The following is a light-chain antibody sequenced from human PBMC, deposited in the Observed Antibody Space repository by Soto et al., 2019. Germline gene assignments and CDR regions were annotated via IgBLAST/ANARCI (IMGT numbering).Light chain of an antibody. V-gene: IGKV3-20*01. J-gene: IGKJ1*01. Sequence: IVLTQSPGTLSLSPGERATLSCRASHSVSGSSLAWYQQRSGQAPRLLIYGASTRATGIPDRFSGSGSGTDFSLTISRLEPEDFAVYYCHQYGSSPPRTFGQGTKVDXK. CDR1: HSVSGSS. CDR3: HQYGSSPPRT. CDR2: GAS.